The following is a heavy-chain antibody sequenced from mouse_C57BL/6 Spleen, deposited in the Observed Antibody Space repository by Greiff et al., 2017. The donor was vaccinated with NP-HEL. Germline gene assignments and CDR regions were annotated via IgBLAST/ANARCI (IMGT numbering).Heavy chain of an antibody. Sequence: EVKVVESGGGLVKPGGSLKLSCAASGFTFSDYGMHWVRQAPEKGLEWVAYISSGSSTIYYADKVKGRFTISRDNAKNTLFLQMTSLRSEDTAMYYFARNYGSSYARDYWGQGTSGTVSS. CDR2: ISSGSSTI. D-gene: IGHD1-1*01. CDR3: ARNYGSSYARDY. CDR1: GFTFSDYG. J-gene: IGHJ4*01. V-gene: IGHV5-17*01.